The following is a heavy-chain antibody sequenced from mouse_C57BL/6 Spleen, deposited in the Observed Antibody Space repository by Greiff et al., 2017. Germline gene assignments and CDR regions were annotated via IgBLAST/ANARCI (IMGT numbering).Heavy chain of an antibody. CDR1: GFTFSDYG. CDR3: ARSFAWFAY. Sequence: EVHLVQSGGGLVKPGGSLKLSCAASGFTFSDYGMHWVRQAPEKGLEWVAYISSGSSTIYYADTVKGRFTISRDNAKNTLCLQMTSLRSEDRAMYYCARSFAWFAYWGQGTLVTVSA. J-gene: IGHJ3*01. CDR2: ISSGSSTI. V-gene: IGHV5-17*01.